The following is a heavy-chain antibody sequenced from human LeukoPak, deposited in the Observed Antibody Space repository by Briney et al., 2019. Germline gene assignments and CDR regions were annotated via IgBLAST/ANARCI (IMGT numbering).Heavy chain of an antibody. CDR3: ARDSADLGGFDP. D-gene: IGHD3-10*01. J-gene: IGHJ5*02. Sequence: SQTLSLTCAISGDSVSSNGVIWNWIRQSPSRGLEWLGRTYYRSKWYNDYEVSVKSRITINPDTSKNQFSLQLNSVTPDDTAVYYCARDSADLGGFDPWGQGTLVTVSS. V-gene: IGHV6-1*01. CDR2: TYYRSKWYN. CDR1: GDSVSSNGVI.